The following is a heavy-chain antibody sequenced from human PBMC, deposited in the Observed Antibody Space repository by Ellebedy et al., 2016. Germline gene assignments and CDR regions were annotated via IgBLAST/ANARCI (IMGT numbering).Heavy chain of an antibody. CDR1: GISVSASA. J-gene: IGHJ4*02. Sequence: GESLKISCAGSGISVSASAMSWVRQSPGKGLEWVASVTRQRTTYYAGSVKGRSIISRDDSENKLHLQMNSLGVDDSALYFCATDHPSDGWPAFDIWGQGTLVTVSS. CDR2: VTRQRTT. CDR3: ATDHPSDGWPAFDI. D-gene: IGHD5-24*01. V-gene: IGHV3-23*01.